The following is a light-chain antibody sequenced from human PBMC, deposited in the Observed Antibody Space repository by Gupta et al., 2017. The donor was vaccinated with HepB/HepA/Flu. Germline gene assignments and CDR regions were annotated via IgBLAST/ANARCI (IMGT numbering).Light chain of an antibody. J-gene: IGLJ2*01. CDR3: AAWDDTLNAVI. CDR2: DNN. V-gene: IGLV1-44*01. Sequence: GSSSNVGTNAVNWYRQLPGTAPKLLIYDNNRRPSGVPDRFPGSKSGTSASLAISGLRSEDEADYYCAAWDDTLNAVIFGGGTKLTVL. CDR1: SSNVGTNA.